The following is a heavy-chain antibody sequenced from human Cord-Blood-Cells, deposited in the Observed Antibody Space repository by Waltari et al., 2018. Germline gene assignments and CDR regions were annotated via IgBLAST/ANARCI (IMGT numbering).Heavy chain of an antibody. J-gene: IGHJ4*02. V-gene: IGHV4-39*01. CDR3: ARNLGGSYLEGDFDY. CDR1: GGSISSSSYY. Sequence: QLQLQESGPGLVKPSETLSLTCTVSGGSISSSSYYWGWIRHPPGKGLEWIGSIYYSGSTYYNPSLKSRVTISVDTSKNQFSLKLSSVTAADTAVYYCARNLGGSYLEGDFDYWGQGTLVTVSS. CDR2: IYYSGST. D-gene: IGHD1-26*01.